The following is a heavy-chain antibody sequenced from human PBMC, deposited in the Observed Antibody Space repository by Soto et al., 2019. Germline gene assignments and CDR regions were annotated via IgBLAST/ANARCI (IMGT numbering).Heavy chain of an antibody. CDR2: IVVGSGNT. D-gene: IGHD1-26*01. V-gene: IGHV1-58*01. CDR1: GFTFTSSA. CDR3: AADTSDRWEPPGTI. J-gene: IGHJ3*02. Sequence: SVKVSFKASGFTFTSSAVQWLRQARGQRLEWIGWIVVGSGNTNYAQKFQERVTITRDMSTSTAYMELSSLRSEDTAVYYCAADTSDRWEPPGTIWGQGTMVTVSS.